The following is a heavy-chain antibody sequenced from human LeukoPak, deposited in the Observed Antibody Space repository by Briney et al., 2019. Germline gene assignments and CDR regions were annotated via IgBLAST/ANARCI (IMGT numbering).Heavy chain of an antibody. D-gene: IGHD2-21*02. CDR3: ARDGGDCYYDY. CDR2: IAYDGSNK. CDR1: GFTFSSYA. J-gene: IGHJ4*02. V-gene: IGHV3-30-3*01. Sequence: GGSLRLSCAASGFTFSSYAMHWVRQAPGKGLEWVAVIAYDGSNKYYADSVKGRFTISRDNSKNTLYLQMNSLRAEDTAVYYCARDGGDCYYDYWGQGTLVTVSS.